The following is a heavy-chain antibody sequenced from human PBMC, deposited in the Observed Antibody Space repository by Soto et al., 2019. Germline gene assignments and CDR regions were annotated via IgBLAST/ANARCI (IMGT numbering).Heavy chain of an antibody. D-gene: IGHD3-16*02. Sequence: QVQLQQWGAGLLKPSETLSLTCAVYGGSFSGYYWSWIRQPPGKGLEWIGVINHSGNTNYNPSLKIRVTISVETSMNQFSLKLSSVTDAETAVYYWARGYRTDYIWGSYRSGFDYWGQGTLVIVSS. V-gene: IGHV4-34*01. CDR3: ARGYRTDYIWGSYRSGFDY. CDR1: GGSFSGYY. CDR2: INHSGNT. J-gene: IGHJ4*02.